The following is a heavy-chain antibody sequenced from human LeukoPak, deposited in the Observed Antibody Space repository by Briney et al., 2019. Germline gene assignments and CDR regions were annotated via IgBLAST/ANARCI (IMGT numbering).Heavy chain of an antibody. D-gene: IGHD3-10*01. Sequence: PGGSLRLSCAASGFTFSTYAMSWVRQAPGKGLEWVSAVSGNGGFTYYADSVKGRFTISRDNSKNTLYLQMNSLRAEDTAVYYCAKDLYYYGSGSPSCFDYWGQGTLVTVSS. CDR3: AKDLYYYGSGSPSCFDY. CDR1: GFTFSTYA. J-gene: IGHJ4*02. CDR2: VSGNGGFT. V-gene: IGHV3-23*01.